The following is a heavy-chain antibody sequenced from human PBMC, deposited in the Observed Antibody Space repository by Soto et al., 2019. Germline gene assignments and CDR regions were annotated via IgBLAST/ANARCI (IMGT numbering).Heavy chain of an antibody. D-gene: IGHD5-18*01. V-gene: IGHV3-53*01. CDR2: IYSGGST. CDR3: ARDNSGYSSRAFDI. J-gene: IGHJ3*02. CDR1: GFTVSSHY. Sequence: EVQLVESGGGLIQPGGSLRLSCAASGFTVSSHYMSWVRQAPGKGLEWVSVIYSGGSTYYADSVKGRFTISRDNSKNTLYLQMNSLRAEDTAVYYCARDNSGYSSRAFDIWGQGTMVTVSS.